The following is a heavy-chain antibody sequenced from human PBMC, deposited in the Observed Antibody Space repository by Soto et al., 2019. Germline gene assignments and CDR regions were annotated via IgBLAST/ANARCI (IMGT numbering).Heavy chain of an antibody. V-gene: IGHV4-31*03. D-gene: IGHD4-17*01. CDR3: ARDLPGGDYGMDV. CDR1: GGSISRGGYY. CDR2: IYYSGST. Sequence: TSETLSLTSTFSGGSISRGGYYWSWIRQHPGKGLEWIGYIYYSGSTYYNPSLKSRVTISVDTSKNQFSLKLSSVTAADTAVYYCARDLPGGDYGMDVWGQGTTVTVSS. J-gene: IGHJ6*02.